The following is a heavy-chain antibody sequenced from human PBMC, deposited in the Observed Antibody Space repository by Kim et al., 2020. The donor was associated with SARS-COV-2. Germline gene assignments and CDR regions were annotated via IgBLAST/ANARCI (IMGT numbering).Heavy chain of an antibody. CDR1: GFTFSSYA. Sequence: GGSLRLSCAASGFTFSSYAMHGVRQAPGKGLEWVAVIGYDGRNKYYADSVKCRFTISRDNSKNTLYLQMNSLRAEDTAVYYCAKWGPTYSSGWYTLDYWGQGTLVTVSS. V-gene: IGHV3-33*06. D-gene: IGHD6-19*01. J-gene: IGHJ4*02. CDR3: AKWGPTYSSGWYTLDY. CDR2: IGYDGRNK.